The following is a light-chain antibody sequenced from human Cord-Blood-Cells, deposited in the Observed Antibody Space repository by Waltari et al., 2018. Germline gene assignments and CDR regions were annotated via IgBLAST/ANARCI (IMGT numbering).Light chain of an antibody. V-gene: IGLV2-23*02. CDR1: SSDVGSYTL. CDR2: EVS. CDR3: CSYAGSSTV. Sequence: QSALTQPASVSGSPGQSITISCTGPSSDVGSYTLVSWYQQHPGKAPKLMIYEVSKRPSGVSNRFSGSKSGNTASLTISGLQAEDEADYYCCSYAGSSTVFGGGTKLTVL. J-gene: IGLJ3*02.